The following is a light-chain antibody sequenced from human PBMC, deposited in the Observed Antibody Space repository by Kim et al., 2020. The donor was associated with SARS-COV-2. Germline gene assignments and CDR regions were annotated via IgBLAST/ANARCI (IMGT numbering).Light chain of an antibody. CDR2: SAS. CDR1: ESVRTN. Sequence: SPGERVTLSCRASESVRTNLAWYQQKPGQAPRLRLYSASTRATDIPARFSGSGSGTEFTLTISSLQSEDFAVYYCQQYDNWPPVTFGGGTKVDIK. J-gene: IGKJ4*01. V-gene: IGKV3-15*01. CDR3: QQYDNWPPVT.